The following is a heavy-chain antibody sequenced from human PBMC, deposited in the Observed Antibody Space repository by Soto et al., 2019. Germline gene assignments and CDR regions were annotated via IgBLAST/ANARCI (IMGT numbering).Heavy chain of an antibody. D-gene: IGHD2-2*01. J-gene: IGHJ6*02. CDR1: GYTLTELS. Sequence: QVQLVQSGAEVKKPGASVKVSCKVSGYTLTELSMHWVRQAPGKGLEWMGGFDPEDGETIYAQKFQGRVTMTEDTSTDTAYMELSSLRSEDTAVYYCATDRGYRSSTSCYPHYYGMDVWGQGTTVTVSS. CDR2: FDPEDGET. V-gene: IGHV1-24*01. CDR3: ATDRGYRSSTSCYPHYYGMDV.